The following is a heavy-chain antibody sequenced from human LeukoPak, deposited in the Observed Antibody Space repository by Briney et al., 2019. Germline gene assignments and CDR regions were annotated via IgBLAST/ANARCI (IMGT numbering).Heavy chain of an antibody. V-gene: IGHV1-24*01. CDR2: FDPEDGET. D-gene: IGHD3-22*01. Sequence: ASVKVSCKVSGYTLTELSMHWVRQAPGKGLEWMGGFDPEDGETIYAQKFQGRVTMTEDTSTDTAYMELSSLRSEDTAVYYCATGRGGYSLRPFDYWGQGTLVTVSS. CDR1: GYTLTELS. J-gene: IGHJ4*02. CDR3: ATGRGGYSLRPFDY.